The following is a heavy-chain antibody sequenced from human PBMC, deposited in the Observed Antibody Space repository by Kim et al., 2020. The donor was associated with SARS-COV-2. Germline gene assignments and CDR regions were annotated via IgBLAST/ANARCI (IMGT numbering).Heavy chain of an antibody. J-gene: IGHJ4*02. Sequence: NPALKSRVTRSVDTSKNQFSLKLSSVTAADTAVYYCARVGATTNVGLSDYWGQGTLVTVSS. V-gene: IGHV4-31*02. D-gene: IGHD1-26*01. CDR3: ARVGATTNVGLSDY.